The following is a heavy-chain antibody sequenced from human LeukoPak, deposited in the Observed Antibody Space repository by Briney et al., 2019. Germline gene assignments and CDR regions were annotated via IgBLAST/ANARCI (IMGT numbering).Heavy chain of an antibody. CDR2: ISSSGSTI. CDR3: ARDPRFYCGGDCSPLGYYGMDV. J-gene: IGHJ6*02. CDR1: GFTFSDYH. V-gene: IGHV3-11*01. D-gene: IGHD2-21*02. Sequence: GGSLRLSCAASGFTFSDYHMSWIRQAPGKGLEWVSYISSSGSTIYYADSVKGRFTISRDNAKNPLYLQMNSLRAEDTAVYYCARDPRFYCGGDCSPLGYYGMDVWGQGTTVTVSS.